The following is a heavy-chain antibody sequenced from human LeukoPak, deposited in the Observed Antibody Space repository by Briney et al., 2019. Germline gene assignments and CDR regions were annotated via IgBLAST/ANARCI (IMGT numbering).Heavy chain of an antibody. J-gene: IGHJ5*02. D-gene: IGHD2-2*01. CDR1: GYSFTSYW. CDR2: IYPGDSDT. V-gene: IGHV5-51*01. Sequence: GESLKISCKGSGYSFTSYWIGWVRQMPGKGLEWMGIIYPGDSDTRYSPSLQGQVTISADKSISTAYLQWSSLKASDTAMYYCARQTYCSSTSCQGWFDPWGQGTLVTVSS. CDR3: ARQTYCSSTSCQGWFDP.